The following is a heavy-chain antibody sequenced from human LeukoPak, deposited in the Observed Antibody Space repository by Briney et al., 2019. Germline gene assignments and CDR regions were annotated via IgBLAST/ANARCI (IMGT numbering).Heavy chain of an antibody. D-gene: IGHD3-22*01. Sequence: PGRSLRLSCAASGFTFSSYGMHWVRQAPGKGLEWVAVIWYDGSNKYYADSVKGRFTISRDNSKNTLYLQMNSLRAEDTAVCYCAREGGGYYDSSGPGEYFDYWGQGTLVTVSS. J-gene: IGHJ4*02. CDR3: AREGGGYYDSSGPGEYFDY. CDR2: IWYDGSNK. CDR1: GFTFSSYG. V-gene: IGHV3-33*01.